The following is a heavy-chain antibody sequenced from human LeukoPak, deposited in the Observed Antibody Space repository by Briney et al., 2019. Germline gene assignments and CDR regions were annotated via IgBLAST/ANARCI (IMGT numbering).Heavy chain of an antibody. D-gene: IGHD5-18*01. CDR2: IYPGGYDT. CDR3: ARLSDTAMAPLGFY. J-gene: IGHJ4*02. Sequence: GGALEISWQGSGCRFTRYWIGWVRQVPGKGLEGVGIIYPGGYDTRYSPSFHGQVTTSADKSIRTAYLQWSSLKASDTAMYYCARLSDTAMAPLGFYWGQGTLVTAPS. CDR1: GCRFTRYW. V-gene: IGHV5-51*01.